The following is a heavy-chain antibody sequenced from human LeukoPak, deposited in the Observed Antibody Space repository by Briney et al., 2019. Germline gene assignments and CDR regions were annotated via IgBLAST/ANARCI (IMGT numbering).Heavy chain of an antibody. CDR3: ARHSPYGDYFDY. CDR2: IYYSGST. V-gene: IGHV4-59*08. Sequence: SETLSLTCTVSGGSISSYYWSWIRQPPGKGLEWIGYIYYSGSTNYNPSLKSRVTISVDTSKNQFSLKLSSVTAADTAVYYCARHSPYGDYFDYWGRGTLVTVSS. J-gene: IGHJ4*02. D-gene: IGHD4-17*01. CDR1: GGSISSYY.